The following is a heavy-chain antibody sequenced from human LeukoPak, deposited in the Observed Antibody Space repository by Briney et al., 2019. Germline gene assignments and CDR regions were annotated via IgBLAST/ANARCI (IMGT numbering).Heavy chain of an antibody. Sequence: SETLSLTCAVSGGSISSGGYSWSWIRQPPGKGLEWIGYIYHSGSTYYNPSLKSRVTISVDRSKNQFSLKLSSVTAADTAVYYCARVVTHYYYGMDVWGQGTTVTVSS. V-gene: IGHV4-30-2*01. J-gene: IGHJ6*02. CDR3: ARVVTHYYYGMDV. CDR2: IYHSGST. D-gene: IGHD1-14*01. CDR1: GGSISSGGYS.